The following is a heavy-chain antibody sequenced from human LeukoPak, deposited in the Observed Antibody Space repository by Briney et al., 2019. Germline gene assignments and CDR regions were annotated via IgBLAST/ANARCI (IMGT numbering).Heavy chain of an antibody. J-gene: IGHJ6*02. D-gene: IGHD3-3*01. CDR1: GYTFTSYG. V-gene: IGHV1-18*01. CDR3: ARAHYDFWSGYYYYYYGMDV. Sequence: ASAKVSCKASGYTFTSYGISWVRQASGQGLEWMGWISAYNGNTNYAQKLQGRVTMTTDTSTSTAYMELRSLRSDDTAVYYCARAHYDFWSGYYYYYYGMDVWGQGTTVTVSS. CDR2: ISAYNGNT.